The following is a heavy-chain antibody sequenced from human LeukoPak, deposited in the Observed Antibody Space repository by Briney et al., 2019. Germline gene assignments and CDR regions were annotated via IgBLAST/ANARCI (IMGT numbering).Heavy chain of an antibody. Sequence: ASVKVSCKASGYTFTGYYIHWVRQAPGQGLEWMGWINPNSGGTNYAQKFQGRVTMTRDTSISTAYMELSRLRSDDTAVYYCARAMPYDSSGRFDYWGQGTLVTVSS. CDR3: ARAMPYDSSGRFDY. CDR2: INPNSGGT. CDR1: GYTFTGYY. J-gene: IGHJ4*02. D-gene: IGHD3-22*01. V-gene: IGHV1-2*02.